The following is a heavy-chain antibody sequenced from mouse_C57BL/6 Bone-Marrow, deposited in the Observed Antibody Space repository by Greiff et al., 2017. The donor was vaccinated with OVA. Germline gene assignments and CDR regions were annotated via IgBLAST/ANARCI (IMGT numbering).Heavy chain of an antibody. CDR2: IYPGDGDT. J-gene: IGHJ2*01. CDR1: GYAFSSSW. Sequence: QVQLQHSGPELVKPGASVKISCKASGYAFSSSWMNWVKQRPGKGLEWIGRIYPGDGDTNYNGKFKGKATLTADKSSSTAYMQLSSLTSEDSAVYFCARRYGSTPFGYWGQGTTLTVSS. D-gene: IGHD1-1*01. V-gene: IGHV1-82*01. CDR3: ARRYGSTPFGY.